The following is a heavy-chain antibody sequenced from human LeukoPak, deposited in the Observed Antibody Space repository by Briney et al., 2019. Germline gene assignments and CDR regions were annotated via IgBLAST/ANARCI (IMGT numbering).Heavy chain of an antibody. CDR1: GGSFSGYY. CDR2: INHSGST. CDR3: ARYKGIVTNWFDP. J-gene: IGHJ5*02. V-gene: IGHV4-34*01. Sequence: PSETLSLTCAVHGGSFSGYYWSWIRQPPGKGLEWIGEINHSGSTNYTPSLKSRVAISVDTSKSQFSLKLSSVTAADTAVYYCARYKGIVTNWFDPWGQGTLVTVSS. D-gene: IGHD1-26*01.